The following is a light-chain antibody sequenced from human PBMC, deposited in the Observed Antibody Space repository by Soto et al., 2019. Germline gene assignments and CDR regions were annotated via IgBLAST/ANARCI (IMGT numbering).Light chain of an antibody. Sequence: EIVMTQSPATLSVSPGGSATLSCRASQHVSSNFAWYRQKPGQAPTLLIYRASTRAPGVPARFSGSGSGTEFTLTISSLQSEDFAVYFCQQYNNWPYTFGQGTKLEIK. CDR2: RAS. V-gene: IGKV3-15*01. CDR3: QQYNNWPYT. J-gene: IGKJ2*01. CDR1: QHVSSN.